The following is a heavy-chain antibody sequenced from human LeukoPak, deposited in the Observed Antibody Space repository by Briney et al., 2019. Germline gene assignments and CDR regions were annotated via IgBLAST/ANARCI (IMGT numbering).Heavy chain of an antibody. J-gene: IGHJ5*02. Sequence: GASLQISCKGSGYSFTSYWIGWVRQLPGKGLEWMGIIYPGDSDTRYSPSFQGQVTISADKSISTAYLQWSSLKASDTAMYYCARLLGYCSSTSCSAGLNWFDPWGQGTLVTVSS. V-gene: IGHV5-51*01. CDR1: GYSFTSYW. CDR3: ARLLGYCSSTSCSAGLNWFDP. CDR2: IYPGDSDT. D-gene: IGHD2-2*01.